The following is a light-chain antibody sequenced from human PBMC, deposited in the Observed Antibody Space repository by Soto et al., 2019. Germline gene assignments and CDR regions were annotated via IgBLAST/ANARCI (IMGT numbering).Light chain of an antibody. V-gene: IGLV2-14*01. CDR1: SSDVGGYKY. J-gene: IGLJ1*01. Sequence: QSALTQPASVSASPGQSITISCTGTSSDVGGYKYVSWYQLHPGKAPKLMIYEVSNRPSGISNRFSASKSGNTASLTISGLQAEDEADYYCFSYTSSTAYVFGTGTKLTVL. CDR3: FSYTSSTAYV. CDR2: EVS.